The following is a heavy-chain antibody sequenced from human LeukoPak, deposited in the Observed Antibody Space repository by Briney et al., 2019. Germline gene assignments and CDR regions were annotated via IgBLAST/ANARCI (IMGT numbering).Heavy chain of an antibody. V-gene: IGHV1-2*02. CDR3: ARAAQRSIGWFDP. CDR1: GYTFTSYA. D-gene: IGHD2-2*01. J-gene: IGHJ5*02. Sequence: ASVKVSCKASGYTFTSYAMNWVRQAPGQGLEWMGWINPNSGGTNYAQKFQGRVTMTRDTSISTAYMELSRLRSDDTAVYYCARAAQRSIGWFDPWGQGTLVTVSS. CDR2: INPNSGGT.